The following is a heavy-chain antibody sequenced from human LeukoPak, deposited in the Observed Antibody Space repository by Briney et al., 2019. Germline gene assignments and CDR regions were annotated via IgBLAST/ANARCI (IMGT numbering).Heavy chain of an antibody. CDR3: AKRVVPAAPEGAFDI. CDR1: GGTFSSYA. D-gene: IGHD2-2*01. J-gene: IGHJ3*02. Sequence: SVKVSCKASGGTFSSYAISWVRQAPGHGLEWMGGIIPIFDTANYAQKFPGRVTITADESASTAYMELSSLRSEDTAVYYCAKRVVPAAPEGAFDIWGQGTMVTVSS. CDR2: IIPIFDTA. V-gene: IGHV1-69*13.